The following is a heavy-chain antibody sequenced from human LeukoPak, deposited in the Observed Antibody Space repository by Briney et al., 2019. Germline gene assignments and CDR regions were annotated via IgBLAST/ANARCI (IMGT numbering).Heavy chain of an antibody. CDR3: ARDRYSVRYGGMLAY. V-gene: IGHV4-4*07. CDR2: IYNTGST. J-gene: IGHJ4*02. CDR1: GDSISTSY. D-gene: IGHD1-26*01. Sequence: SETLSLTCTVSGDSISTSYWSWIRQPAGKGLEWIGRIYNTGSTNYNPSLKSRVSMSVDTSKYQFSLRLSSVTAADTAVYFCARDRYSVRYGGMLAYWGQGTLVTVSS.